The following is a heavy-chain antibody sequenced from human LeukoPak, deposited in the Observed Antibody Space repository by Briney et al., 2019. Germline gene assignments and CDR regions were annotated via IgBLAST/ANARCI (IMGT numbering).Heavy chain of an antibody. CDR2: IYYSGST. CDR1: GGSISSSSYY. D-gene: IGHD4-17*01. V-gene: IGHV4-39*01. J-gene: IGHJ3*02. CDR3: ASETAVTTGLDI. Sequence: SETLSLTCTVSGGSISSSSYYWGWIRQPPGKGLEWIGSIYYSGSTYYNPSLKSRVTISVDTSKNQFSLELSSVTAADTAVYYCASETAVTTGLDIWGQGTMVTVSS.